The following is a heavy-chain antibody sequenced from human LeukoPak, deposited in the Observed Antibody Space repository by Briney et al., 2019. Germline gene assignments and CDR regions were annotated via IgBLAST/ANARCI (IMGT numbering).Heavy chain of an antibody. CDR2: IIPIFGIA. CDR1: GGTFSSYA. Sequence: ASVKVSCKASGGTFSSYAISWVRQAPGQGLEWMGRIIPIFGIANYAQKFQGSVTITADKSTSTAYMELSSLRSEDTAVYYCARARAAPPSYYGMDVWGQGTTVTVSS. V-gene: IGHV1-69*04. D-gene: IGHD6-25*01. CDR3: ARARAAPPSYYGMDV. J-gene: IGHJ6*02.